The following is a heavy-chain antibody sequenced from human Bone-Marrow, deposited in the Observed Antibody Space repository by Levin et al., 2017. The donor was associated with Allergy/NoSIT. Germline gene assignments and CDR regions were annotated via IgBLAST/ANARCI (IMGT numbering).Heavy chain of an antibody. CDR3: AKRPRGEYWYFDL. V-gene: IGHV3-23*01. J-gene: IGHJ2*01. CDR2: ITGSDHYT. Sequence: SCAASGFTFTNYVISWVRQTPGKRLEWVSAITGSDHYTFFADSAKGRFTISTDNSRTTVFLQMNSLRVEDTAIYYCAKRPRGEYWYFDLWGRGTLVTVSS. CDR1: GFTFTNYV. D-gene: IGHD3-10*01.